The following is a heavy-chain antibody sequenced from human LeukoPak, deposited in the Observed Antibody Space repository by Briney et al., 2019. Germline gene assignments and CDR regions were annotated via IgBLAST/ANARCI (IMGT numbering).Heavy chain of an antibody. CDR3: ARTQPPDV. CDR1: GFTFSSYS. Sequence: GGSLRLSCAASGFTFSSYSMNWVRQAPGKGLEWVSFISSGSSSINYADSVKGQFTTSRDNAKNTLYLQMNSLRAEDTAVYYCARTQPPDVWGKGTTVTVSS. J-gene: IGHJ6*03. CDR2: ISSGSSSI. V-gene: IGHV3-21*06.